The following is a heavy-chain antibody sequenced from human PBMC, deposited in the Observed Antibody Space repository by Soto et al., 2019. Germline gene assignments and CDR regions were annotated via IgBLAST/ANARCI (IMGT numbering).Heavy chain of an antibody. CDR1: GFTFSSYS. J-gene: IGHJ5*02. Sequence: GGSLRLSCAASGFTFSSYSMNWVRQAPGKGLEWVSSISSSSSYIYYADSVKGRFTISRDNAKNSLYLQMNSLRAEDTAVYYSARAPGYSSSHNCFAPWGGETLVTVPS. CDR3: ARAPGYSSSHNCFAP. D-gene: IGHD6-13*01. V-gene: IGHV3-21*01. CDR2: ISSSSSYI.